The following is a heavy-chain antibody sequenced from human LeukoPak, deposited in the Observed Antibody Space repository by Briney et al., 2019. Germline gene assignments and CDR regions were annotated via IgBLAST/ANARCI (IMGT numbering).Heavy chain of an antibody. D-gene: IGHD2-2*03. CDR2: INPNSGGA. Sequence: ASVKVSCKASGYTFTGYYMHWVRQAPGQGLEWMGWINPNSGGANYAQKFQGRVTMTRDTSISTAYMELSRLRSDDTAMYYCARDGDSSSNSCSSDFACWSQATLVTVSS. CDR3: ARDGDSSSNSCSSDFAC. V-gene: IGHV1-2*02. CDR1: GYTFTGYY. J-gene: IGHJ4*02.